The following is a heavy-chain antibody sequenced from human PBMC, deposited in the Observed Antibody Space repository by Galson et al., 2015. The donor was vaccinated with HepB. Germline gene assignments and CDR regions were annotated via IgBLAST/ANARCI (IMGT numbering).Heavy chain of an antibody. Sequence: QSGAEVKKPGESLRISCKGSGYSFSTYWISWVRQMPGKGLEWMGKIDPTDSNTNYSPSFQGHVIISADKAISTAYLQWSSLKASDTATYYCARTWDTAVEDAMDVWGQGTTVTVSS. CDR3: ARTWDTAVEDAMDV. D-gene: IGHD5-18*01. V-gene: IGHV5-10-1*01. CDR2: IDPTDSNT. CDR1: GYSFSTYW. J-gene: IGHJ6*02.